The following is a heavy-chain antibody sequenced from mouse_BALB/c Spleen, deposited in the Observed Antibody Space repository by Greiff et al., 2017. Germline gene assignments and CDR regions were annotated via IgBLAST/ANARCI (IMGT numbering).Heavy chain of an antibody. CDR2: ISSGSSTI. Sequence: VQLKESGGGLVQPGGSRKLSCAASGFTFSSFGMHWVRQAPEKGLEWVAYISSGSSTIYYADTVKGRFTISRDNPKNTLFLQMTSLRSEDTAMYYCARSPTTATWFAYWGQGTLVTVSA. D-gene: IGHD1-2*01. V-gene: IGHV5-17*02. CDR3: ARSPTTATWFAY. CDR1: GFTFSSFG. J-gene: IGHJ3*01.